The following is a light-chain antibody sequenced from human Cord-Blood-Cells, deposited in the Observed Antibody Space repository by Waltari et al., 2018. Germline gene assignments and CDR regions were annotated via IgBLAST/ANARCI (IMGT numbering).Light chain of an antibody. CDR1: SSDVGSYNL. CDR3: CSYAGSSTHVV. V-gene: IGLV2-23*01. CDR2: EGS. Sequence: QSALTQPASVSGSPGQSITIPCTGTSSDVGSYNLVSWYQQHPGKAPKLMIYEGSKRPSGVSNRFSGSKSGNTASRTISGLQAEDEADYYCCSYAGSSTHVVFGGGTKLTVL. J-gene: IGLJ2*01.